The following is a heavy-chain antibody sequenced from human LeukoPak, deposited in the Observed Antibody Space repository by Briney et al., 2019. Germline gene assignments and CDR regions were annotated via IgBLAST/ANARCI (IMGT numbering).Heavy chain of an antibody. CDR3: TRDRVYYDIFRTPHDYYFDY. Sequence: GGSLRLSCTASGFTFGDYAMSWFRQAPGKGLEWVGFIRSKAYGGTTEYAASVKGRFTISRDDSKSIAYLQMNSLKTEDTAVYYRTRDRVYYDIFRTPHDYYFDYWGQGTLVTVSS. CDR1: GFTFGDYA. J-gene: IGHJ4*02. CDR2: IRSKAYGGTT. V-gene: IGHV3-49*03. D-gene: IGHD3-9*01.